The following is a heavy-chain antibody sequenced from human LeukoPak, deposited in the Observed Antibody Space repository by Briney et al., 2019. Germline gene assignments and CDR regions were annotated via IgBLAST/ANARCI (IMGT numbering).Heavy chain of an antibody. D-gene: IGHD2-2*01. CDR2: ISSNGGST. V-gene: IGHV3-64D*06. CDR3: VKAQYGGRAYFDY. CDR1: GFTFSSYA. Sequence: GGSLRLSCSASGFTFSSYAMHWVRQAPGKGLEYVSAISSNGGSTYYADSVKGRFTISRDNSKNTQYLQMSSLRAEDTAVYYCVKAQYGGRAYFDYWGQGTLVTVSS. J-gene: IGHJ4*02.